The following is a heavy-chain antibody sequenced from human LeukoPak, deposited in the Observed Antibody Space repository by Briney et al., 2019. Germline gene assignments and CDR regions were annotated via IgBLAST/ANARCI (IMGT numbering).Heavy chain of an antibody. V-gene: IGHV3-7*01. CDR3: AKDRIAVARGDRVYFDY. CDR2: IKQDGSEK. CDR1: GFTFSRYW. D-gene: IGHD6-19*01. Sequence: GGSLRLSCAASGFTFSRYWMNWVRQAPGKGLEWVANIKQDGSEKYSLDSLKGRFTISRDNAKNSVFLQMNSLRADDTAVYYCAKDRIAVARGDRVYFDYWGQGTLVTVSS. J-gene: IGHJ4*02.